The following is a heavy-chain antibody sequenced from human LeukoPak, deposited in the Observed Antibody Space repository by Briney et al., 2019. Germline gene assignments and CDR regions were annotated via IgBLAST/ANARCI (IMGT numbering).Heavy chain of an antibody. CDR1: GGSFSTYY. CDR3: ARGFGDWGLSWFDP. D-gene: IGHD3-10*01. J-gene: IGHJ5*02. CDR2: IYYSGSA. V-gene: IGHV4-59*01. Sequence: SETLSLTCTVSGGSFSTYYWSWIRQPPGKGLEWIGYIYYSGSAKYNPSLKSRVTISVDTSKNQFSLKLTSVTAADTAVYYCARGFGDWGLSWFDPWGQGTLVTVSS.